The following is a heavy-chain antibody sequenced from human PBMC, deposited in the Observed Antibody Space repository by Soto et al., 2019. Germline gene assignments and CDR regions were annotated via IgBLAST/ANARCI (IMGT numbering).Heavy chain of an antibody. CDR2: IDPSDSYT. CDR1: GYSFTSYW. CDR3: ARSWYYYGSGGLDY. D-gene: IGHD3-10*01. J-gene: IGHJ4*02. Sequence: GESLKISCKGSGYSFTSYWISWVRHMPWKGLEWMVSIDPSDSYTKYWPSFQGHVTISADKSTSTAYLQWSSLKASDTAMYYCARSWYYYGSGGLDYWGQGTLVTVSS. V-gene: IGHV5-10-1*01.